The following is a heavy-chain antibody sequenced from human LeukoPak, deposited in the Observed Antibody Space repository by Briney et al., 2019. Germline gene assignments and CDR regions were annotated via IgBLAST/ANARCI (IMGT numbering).Heavy chain of an antibody. D-gene: IGHD3-10*01. Sequence: SETLSLTCTVSGGSISSYYWGWIRQPPGKGLEWIGSIYHSGSTYNNPSLKSRVTISVDTSKNQFSLKLSSVTAADTAVYYCARDPGYYGSGTRGAFDYWGQGTLVTVSS. CDR3: ARDPGYYGSGTRGAFDY. CDR2: IYHSGST. CDR1: GGSISSYY. V-gene: IGHV4-38-2*02. J-gene: IGHJ4*02.